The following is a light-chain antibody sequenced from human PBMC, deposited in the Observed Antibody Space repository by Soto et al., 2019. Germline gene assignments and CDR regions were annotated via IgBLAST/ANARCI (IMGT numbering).Light chain of an antibody. CDR1: QSVNSN. V-gene: IGKV3-15*01. CDR3: QQYNHWPPPLT. Sequence: EIVLTQSPATLSVSPGERATLSCRASQSVNSNLAWYHQKPAQPPRLLIYGASTSATGIPARFSSSGSGTEFTLTISSMQSEDFAVYYCQQYNHWPPPLTFGGGTKVEIK. J-gene: IGKJ4*01. CDR2: GAS.